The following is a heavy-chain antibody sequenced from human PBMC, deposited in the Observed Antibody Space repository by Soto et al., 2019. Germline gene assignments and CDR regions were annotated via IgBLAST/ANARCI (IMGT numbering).Heavy chain of an antibody. Sequence: PGGSLRLACVGSGFTFDDYVMHWVRQPPGKGLEWVSGISWNSNTAYVDSVKGRFTISRDNAKNSLYLDINSLRPEDTALYYCARDTNRYARGPRNYYSYYGIDVWGQGTTVTVSS. CDR2: ISWNSNT. D-gene: IGHD2-2*01. CDR3: ARDTNRYARGPRNYYSYYGIDV. CDR1: GFTFDDYV. V-gene: IGHV3-9*01. J-gene: IGHJ6*02.